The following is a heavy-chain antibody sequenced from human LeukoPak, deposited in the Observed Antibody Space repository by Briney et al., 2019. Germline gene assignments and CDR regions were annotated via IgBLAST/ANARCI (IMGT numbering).Heavy chain of an antibody. CDR1: GYTFTSYG. V-gene: IGHV1-18*01. CDR3: ARDLGDDGYNIFGDY. J-gene: IGHJ4*02. CDR2: ISAYNGNT. D-gene: IGHD5-24*01. Sequence: ASVKVSCKASGYTFTSYGISWVRQAPGQGLEWMGWISAYNGNTNYAQKLQGRVTMTTDTSTSTAYMELRSLRSDDTAVYYCARDLGDDGYNIFGDYWGQGTLVTVSS.